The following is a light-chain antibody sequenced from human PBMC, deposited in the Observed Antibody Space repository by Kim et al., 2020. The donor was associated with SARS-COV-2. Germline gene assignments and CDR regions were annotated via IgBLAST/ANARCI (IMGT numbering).Light chain of an antibody. Sequence: ATINCKSSQSVLYSSNNKNYLAGYQQKPGQPPKLLIYWASTRESGVPDRFSGSGSGTDFTLTISSLQAKDVAVYYCQQYYSTPPTFGQGTKVDIK. CDR1: QSVLYSSNNKNY. CDR3: QQYYSTPPT. V-gene: IGKV4-1*01. J-gene: IGKJ1*01. CDR2: WAS.